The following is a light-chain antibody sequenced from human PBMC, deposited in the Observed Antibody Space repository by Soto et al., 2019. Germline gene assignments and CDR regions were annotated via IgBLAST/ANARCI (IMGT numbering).Light chain of an antibody. V-gene: IGKV3-15*01. Sequence: EIVMTQSPATLSVSPVEISTLSCRASQSISSKLAWYQQKPGQAPRLLIYGASTRATGIPVRFSGSGSGTEFTLTITSLQSEDFAVYYCQEHNNWHPITFGGGTKVDIK. J-gene: IGKJ4*01. CDR2: GAS. CDR3: QEHNNWHPIT. CDR1: QSISSK.